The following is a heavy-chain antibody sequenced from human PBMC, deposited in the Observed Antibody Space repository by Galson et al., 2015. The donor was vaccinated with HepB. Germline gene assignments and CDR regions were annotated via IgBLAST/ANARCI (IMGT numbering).Heavy chain of an antibody. CDR2: ISYDGSNK. Sequence: SLRLSCAASGFTFSSYAMHWVRQAPGKGLEWVAVISYDGSNKYYADSVKGRFTISRDNSKNTLYLQMNSLRAEDTAVYYCASPLRYFDWLSSFDYWGQGTLVTVSS. J-gene: IGHJ4*02. CDR3: ASPLRYFDWLSSFDY. D-gene: IGHD3-9*01. CDR1: GFTFSSYA. V-gene: IGHV3-30-3*01.